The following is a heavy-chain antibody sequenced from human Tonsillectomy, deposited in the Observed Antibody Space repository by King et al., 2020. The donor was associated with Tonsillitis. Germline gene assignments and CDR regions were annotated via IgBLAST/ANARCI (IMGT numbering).Heavy chain of an antibody. CDR2: ISYDGSNN. Sequence: VQLVESVGGVVQPGRSLRLSCAASGFTFTTYAMHWVRQAPGKGLEWLAFISYDGSNNSYTDSVKGRYTISRDNSKNTLYLQMNSLSAEDTAVYYCARAGFCDSTSCYRYYYYMDVWGKGTTVTVSS. J-gene: IGHJ6*03. V-gene: IGHV3-30-3*01. D-gene: IGHD2-2*01. CDR1: GFTFTTYA. CDR3: ARAGFCDSTSCYRYYYYMDV.